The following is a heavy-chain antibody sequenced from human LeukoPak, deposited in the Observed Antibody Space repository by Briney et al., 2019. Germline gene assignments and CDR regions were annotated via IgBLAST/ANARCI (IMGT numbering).Heavy chain of an antibody. J-gene: IGHJ6*03. D-gene: IGHD5-12*01. CDR2: IYHSGST. CDR1: GYSISSGCY. CDR3: ARKEATYYMDV. Sequence: SETLSLTCAVSGYSISSGCYWGWIRQPPGKGLEWIGSIYHSGSTYYNPSLKSRVTISVDTSKNQFSLKLSSVTAADTAVYYCARKEATYYMDVWGKGTTVTVSS. V-gene: IGHV4-38-2*01.